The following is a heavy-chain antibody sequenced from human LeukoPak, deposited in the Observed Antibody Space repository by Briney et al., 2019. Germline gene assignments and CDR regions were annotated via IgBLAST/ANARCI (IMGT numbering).Heavy chain of an antibody. V-gene: IGHV4-39*01. J-gene: IGHJ4*02. D-gene: IGHD3-22*01. Sequence: SETLSLTCTVSGGSINSGNYLWGWIRQPPGKGLEWIGSISYSGSTYYNPSLKSRVTMSVDTSKNQFSLKVRSVTAPDTAVYYCARLQYYDSHGYYYGFDYWGQGTLVTVSS. CDR3: ARLQYYDSHGYYYGFDY. CDR1: GGSINSGNYL. CDR2: ISYSGST.